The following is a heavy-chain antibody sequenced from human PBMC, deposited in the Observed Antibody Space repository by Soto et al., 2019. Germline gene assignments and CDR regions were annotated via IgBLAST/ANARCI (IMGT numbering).Heavy chain of an antibody. CDR3: ARWVDGSGSYFPSILNYYYGTDV. J-gene: IGHJ6*02. Sequence: GASVKVSCKASGYTFTSYYMHWVRQAPGQGLEWMGIINPSGGSTSYAQKFQGRVTMTRDTSTSTVYMELSSLRSEDTAVYYCARWVDGSGSYFPSILNYYYGTDVWGQATTVPVS. V-gene: IGHV1-46*01. CDR1: GYTFTSYY. D-gene: IGHD3-10*01. CDR2: INPSGGST.